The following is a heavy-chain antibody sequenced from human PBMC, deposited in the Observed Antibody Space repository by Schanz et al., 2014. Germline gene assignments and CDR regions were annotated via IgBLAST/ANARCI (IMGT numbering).Heavy chain of an antibody. CDR3: VRDTDYHFDY. CDR1: GFSFSGFA. V-gene: IGHV3-30*04. Sequence: HVQLEESGGGVVQPGGSLRLSCVASGFSFSGFAVHWVRQAPGKGLEWVSIVSHDGFTKHYADSVRGRFTLSRDNAKNTLYLQMNSLRAEDTAVYYCVRDTDYHFDYWGQGTLVTVSS. J-gene: IGHJ4*02. D-gene: IGHD4-17*01. CDR2: VSHDGFTK.